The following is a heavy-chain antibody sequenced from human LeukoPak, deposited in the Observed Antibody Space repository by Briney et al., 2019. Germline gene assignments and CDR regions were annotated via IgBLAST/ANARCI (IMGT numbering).Heavy chain of an antibody. CDR2: ISYDGSNK. CDR1: GFTFSSYA. D-gene: IGHD6-19*01. J-gene: IGHJ5*02. V-gene: IGHV3-30*04. Sequence: PGGSLRLSCAASGFTFSSYAMHWVRQAPGKGLEWVAVISYDGSNKYYADSVKGRFTISRDNSKNTLYLQMNSLRAEDTAVYYCARDMSNAVAGWFDPWGQGTLVTVSS. CDR3: ARDMSNAVAGWFDP.